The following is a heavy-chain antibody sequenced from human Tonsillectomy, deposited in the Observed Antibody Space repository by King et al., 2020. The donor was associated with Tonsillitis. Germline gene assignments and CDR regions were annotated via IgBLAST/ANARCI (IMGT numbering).Heavy chain of an antibody. J-gene: IGHJ3*02. Sequence: VQLVESGGGLVQPGGSLRLSCAASGFFFSSYEMNWVRQAPGKGPEWVSYISNIGTTIYYADSVKGRFTISRDNAKNSLYLQMNSLRAEDTAVYYCARDPDWADDAFDIWGQGTMVTVSS. V-gene: IGHV3-48*03. CDR1: GFFFSSYE. D-gene: IGHD3-9*01. CDR2: ISNIGTTI. CDR3: ARDPDWADDAFDI.